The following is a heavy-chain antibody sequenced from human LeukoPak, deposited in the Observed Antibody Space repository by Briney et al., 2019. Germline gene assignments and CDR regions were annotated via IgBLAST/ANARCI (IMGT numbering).Heavy chain of an antibody. CDR3: ARGSIAGPKWFDP. V-gene: IGHV4-59*07. D-gene: IGHD6-13*01. CDR2: IYSSGST. J-gene: IGHJ5*02. CDR1: GGSISSYF. Sequence: SDTLSLTCTVSGGSISSYFWSWIRQPPGQGLEWIGYIYSSGSTTYNPSLKSRVTLSVDTSKNQFSLNLSSVTAADTAVYYCARGSIAGPKWFDPWGQGTLVTVSS.